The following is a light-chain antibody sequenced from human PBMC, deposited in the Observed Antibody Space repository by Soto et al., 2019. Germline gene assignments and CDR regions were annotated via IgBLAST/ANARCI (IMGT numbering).Light chain of an antibody. CDR1: QSVSSN. Sequence: EIVLTQSPGTLSLSPGERATLSCRASQSVSSNLAWYQQKPGQAPRLLIYGASTRATGIPARFSGSGSGTEFTLTISSLQSEDFAVYYCQQYNVWPGWTFGQGTKVDIK. V-gene: IGKV3-15*01. CDR2: GAS. CDR3: QQYNVWPGWT. J-gene: IGKJ1*01.